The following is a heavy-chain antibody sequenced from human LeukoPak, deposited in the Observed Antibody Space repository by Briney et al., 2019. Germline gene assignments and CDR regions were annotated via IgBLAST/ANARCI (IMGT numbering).Heavy chain of an antibody. CDR3: ARGGAYGADSDY. D-gene: IGHD4-17*01. V-gene: IGHV4-31*02. CDR2: IYYSGST. Sequence: TWVRQAPGKGLEWIGYIYYSGSTYYNPSLKSRVTISVDTSKNQFSLKLSSVTAADTAVYYCARGGAYGADSDYWGQGTLVTVSS. J-gene: IGHJ4*02.